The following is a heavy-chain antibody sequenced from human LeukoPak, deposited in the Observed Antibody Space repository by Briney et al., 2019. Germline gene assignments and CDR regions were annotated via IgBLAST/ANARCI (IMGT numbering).Heavy chain of an antibody. CDR2: INGDGTTT. CDR3: ARGPALQDY. CDR1: GFTFSPYW. Sequence: GGSLRLSCAASGFTFSPYWMHWVRQAPGKGLVWVSHINGDGTTTTYADSVKGRFTISRDNAQNTLYLQMNSLRAEDTAVYYCARGPALQDYWGQGPLVTVSS. V-gene: IGHV3-74*01. D-gene: IGHD2-2*02. J-gene: IGHJ4*02.